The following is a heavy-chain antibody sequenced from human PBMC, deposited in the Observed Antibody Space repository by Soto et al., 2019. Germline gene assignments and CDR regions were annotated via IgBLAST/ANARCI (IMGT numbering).Heavy chain of an antibody. CDR1: GFISSSYW. CDR2: INRDASRT. J-gene: IGHJ4*02. CDR3: ARGVNGYYYVDY. V-gene: IGHV3-74*01. Sequence: EVQLVESGGNVLQPGGSLGLSCAASGFISSSYWMHWVRQAPGKGLVWVSRINRDASRTDYADSVKGRFAVSRDNAKNTVLLQMISLRADDTAVYYCARGVNGYYYVDYWGQGTLVTVSS. D-gene: IGHD2-8*01.